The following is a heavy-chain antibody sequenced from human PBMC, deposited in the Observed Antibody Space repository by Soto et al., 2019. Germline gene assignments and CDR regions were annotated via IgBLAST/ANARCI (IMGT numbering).Heavy chain of an antibody. CDR2: ISSSSSYI. J-gene: IGHJ5*02. CDR3: ARGPPPIAAAGTGWFDP. CDR1: GFTFSSYS. D-gene: IGHD6-13*01. V-gene: IGHV3-21*01. Sequence: SLRLSCAASGFTFSSYSMNWVRQAPGKGLEWVSSISSSSSYIYYADSVKGRFTISRDNAKNSLYLQMNSLRAEDTAVYYCARGPPPIAAAGTGWFDPWGQGTLVTVSS.